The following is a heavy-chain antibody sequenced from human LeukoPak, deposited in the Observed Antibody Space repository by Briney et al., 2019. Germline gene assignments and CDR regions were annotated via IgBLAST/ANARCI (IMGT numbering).Heavy chain of an antibody. CDR3: ARDSSAMVPNYFDY. CDR1: GYTFTSYA. Sequence: ASVKVSCKASGYTFTSYAISWVRQAPGQGREGMGWISAYNGNRNYAQKLQGRVTMTTDTSTSTAYMELRSLRSDDTAVYYCARDSSAMVPNYFDYWGQGTLVTVSS. D-gene: IGHD5-18*01. V-gene: IGHV1-18*01. J-gene: IGHJ4*02. CDR2: ISAYNGNR.